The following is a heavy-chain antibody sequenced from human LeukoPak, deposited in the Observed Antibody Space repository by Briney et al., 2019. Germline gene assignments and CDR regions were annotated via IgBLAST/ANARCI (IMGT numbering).Heavy chain of an antibody. CDR1: GYTFTGYY. V-gene: IGHV1-2*02. Sequence: ASVKVSCKASGYTFTGYYMHWVRQAPGQGLEWMGWINPNSGGTNYAQKFQGRATMTRDTSISTAYMELSRLRSDDTAVYYCAREVAAAGSPLFDYWGQGTLVTVSS. J-gene: IGHJ4*02. CDR3: AREVAAAGSPLFDY. D-gene: IGHD6-13*01. CDR2: INPNSGGT.